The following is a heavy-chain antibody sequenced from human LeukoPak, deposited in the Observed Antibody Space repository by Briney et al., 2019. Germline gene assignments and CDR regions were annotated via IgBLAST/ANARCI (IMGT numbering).Heavy chain of an antibody. CDR2: INPSGGST. CDR1: GYTFTSYY. D-gene: IGHD3-22*01. V-gene: IGHV1-46*01. Sequence: ASVKVSCKASGYTFTSYYMHWVRQAPGQGLEWMGIINPSGGSTSYAQKFQGRVTMTRDTSTSTVYMELSSLRPEDTAVYYCARVAAQYDSSSAVDYWGQGTLVPVSS. J-gene: IGHJ4*02. CDR3: ARVAAQYDSSSAVDY.